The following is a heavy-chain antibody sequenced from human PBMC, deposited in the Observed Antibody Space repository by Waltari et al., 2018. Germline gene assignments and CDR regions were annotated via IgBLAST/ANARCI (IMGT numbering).Heavy chain of an antibody. CDR1: GGSISSSNW. Sequence: QVQLQESGPGLVKPSGTLSLTCAVSGGSISSSNWWSWVRQPPGKGLEWIGEIYHRWSTNYNPSLKRRVTRSVDKSKTQFSLKLSSVTAADTAVYYCARGTRVPLGTFDIWGQGTMVTVSS. J-gene: IGHJ3*02. CDR3: ARGTRVPLGTFDI. V-gene: IGHV4-4*02. CDR2: IYHRWST. D-gene: IGHD2-2*01.